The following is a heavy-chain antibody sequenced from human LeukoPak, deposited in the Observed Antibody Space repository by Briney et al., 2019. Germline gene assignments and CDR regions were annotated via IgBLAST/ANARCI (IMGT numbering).Heavy chain of an antibody. Sequence: GESLKISFKGSGYRFTSYWIGWVRPMPGKGLEWMGIIYPGDFDTRYSPSFQGQVTISADKSISTAYLQWSSLKASDTAMYYCVRLREMVRGGGGMDVWGKGTTVTVSS. CDR3: VRLREMVRGGGGMDV. CDR1: GYRFTSYW. D-gene: IGHD3-10*01. V-gene: IGHV5-51*01. CDR2: IYPGDFDT. J-gene: IGHJ6*04.